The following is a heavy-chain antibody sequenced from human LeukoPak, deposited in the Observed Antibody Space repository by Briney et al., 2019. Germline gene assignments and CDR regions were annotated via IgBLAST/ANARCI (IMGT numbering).Heavy chain of an antibody. CDR1: GFTFSSYS. D-gene: IGHD1-1*01. Sequence: GGSLRLSCAASGFTFSSYSMNWVRQAPGKGLEWVSSISSSSSYIYYADSVKGRFTISRDNAKNSLYLQMNSLRAEDTAVYYCARDLSPTGSRLFDYWGQGTLVTVSS. J-gene: IGHJ4*02. CDR2: ISSSSSYI. V-gene: IGHV3-21*01. CDR3: ARDLSPTGSRLFDY.